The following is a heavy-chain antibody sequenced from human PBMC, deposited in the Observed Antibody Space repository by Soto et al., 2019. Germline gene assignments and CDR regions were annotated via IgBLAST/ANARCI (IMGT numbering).Heavy chain of an antibody. V-gene: IGHV3-23*03. CDR3: ARDPSIVLVPAATYYYYYYGMDV. D-gene: IGHD2-2*01. CDR2: ILSDYTT. CDR1: GFTFRDYT. Sequence: GGSLRLSCATSGFTFRDYTMSWVRQAPGKPLECILVILSDYTTYYAGSVRGRFTISRDNAKNSLYLQMNSLRAEDTAVYYCARDPSIVLVPAATYYYYYYGMDVWGQGTTVTVSS. J-gene: IGHJ6*02.